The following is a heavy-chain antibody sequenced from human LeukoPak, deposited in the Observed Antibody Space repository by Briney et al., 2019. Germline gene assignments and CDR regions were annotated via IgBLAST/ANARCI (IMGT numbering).Heavy chain of an antibody. J-gene: IGHJ4*02. CDR1: GFSFSSYW. D-gene: IGHD6-19*01. V-gene: IGHV3-7*01. CDR3: ARTYPGIALAGTFDY. Sequence: GGSLRLSCAASGFSFSSYWMGWVRQAPGKGLEWVANINDGGSGKYYVDSLKGRFTISRDNAKNSLYLQMSSLRAEDTAMYYCARTYPGIALAGTFDYWGQGTLVTVTS. CDR2: INDGGSGK.